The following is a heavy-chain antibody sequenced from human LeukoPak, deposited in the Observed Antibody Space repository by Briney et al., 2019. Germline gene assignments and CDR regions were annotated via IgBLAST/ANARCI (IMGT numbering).Heavy chain of an antibody. CDR1: GGTFSSYA. J-gene: IGHJ6*03. D-gene: IGHD1-26*01. CDR2: IIPIFGTA. V-gene: IGHV1-69*05. CDR3: ARAAVGRPNYYYYMVV. Sequence: SVKVSCKASGGTFSSYAISWVRQAPGQGLEWMGGIIPIFGTANYAQKFQGRVTITTDESTSTAYMELSSLRSEDTAVYYCARAAVGRPNYYYYMVVWGKGTTVTVSS.